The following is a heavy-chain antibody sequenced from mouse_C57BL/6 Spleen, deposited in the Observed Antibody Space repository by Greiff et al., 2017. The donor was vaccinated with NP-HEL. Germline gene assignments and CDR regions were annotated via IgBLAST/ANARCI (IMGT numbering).Heavy chain of an antibody. V-gene: IGHV2-6*01. CDR2: IWGVGST. D-gene: IGHD1-1*01. Sequence: VMLVESGPGLVAPSQSLSITCTVSGFSLTSYGVDWVRQSPGKGLEWLGVIWGVGSTNYNSALKSRLSISKDNSKSPVFLKMNSLQTDDTAMYYCASGGGRSHSFAYWGQGTLVTVSA. J-gene: IGHJ3*01. CDR1: GFSLTSYG. CDR3: ASGGGRSHSFAY.